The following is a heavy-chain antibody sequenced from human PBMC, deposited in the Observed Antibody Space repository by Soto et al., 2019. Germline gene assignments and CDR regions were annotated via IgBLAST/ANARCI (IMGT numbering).Heavy chain of an antibody. CDR2: IGVDGVTT. CDR1: GFTFSNFG. CDR3: VKDRTMAAPNDYFDY. Sequence: EVQLLESGGDLVQPGGSLRLSCVASGFTFSNFGMSWVRQAPGQGLQWVSIIGVDGVTTYYADSVRGRFTISRDNSKNTLNLQMNSLRAEDTAIYYCVKDRTMAAPNDYFDYWGQGTLVTVSS. D-gene: IGHD6-19*01. J-gene: IGHJ4*02. V-gene: IGHV3-23*01.